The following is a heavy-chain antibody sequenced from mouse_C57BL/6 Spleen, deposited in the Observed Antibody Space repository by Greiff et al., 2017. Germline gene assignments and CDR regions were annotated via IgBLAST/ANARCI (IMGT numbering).Heavy chain of an antibody. CDR3: ARMNSYYYGSSHYYAMDY. CDR1: GFSLTSYG. V-gene: IGHV2-2*01. J-gene: IGHJ4*01. CDR2: IWSGGST. D-gene: IGHD1-1*01. Sequence: QVHVKQSGPGLVQPSQSLSITCTVSGFSLTSYGVHWVRQSPGKGLEWLGVIWSGGSTDYNAAFISRLSISKDNSKSQVFFKMNSLQADDTAIYYCARMNSYYYGSSHYYAMDYWGQGTSVTVSS.